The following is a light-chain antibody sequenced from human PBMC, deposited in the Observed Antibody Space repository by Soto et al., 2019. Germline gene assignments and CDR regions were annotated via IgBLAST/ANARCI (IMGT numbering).Light chain of an antibody. V-gene: IGKV1-5*03. Sequence: DIQMTQSPSTLSASVGDRVTITCRASQSISSWLAWYQQKPGNAHNLLIYKASSLESGVPSRFSGSGSGTEFTLTISSLQPDDFATYYCQQYNSYPLTFGGGTKVEIK. CDR1: QSISSW. J-gene: IGKJ4*01. CDR3: QQYNSYPLT. CDR2: KAS.